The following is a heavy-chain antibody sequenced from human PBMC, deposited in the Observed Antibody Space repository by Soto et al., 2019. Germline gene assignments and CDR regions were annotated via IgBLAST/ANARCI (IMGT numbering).Heavy chain of an antibody. J-gene: IGHJ3*02. D-gene: IGHD2-15*01. Sequence: XGALRLSCSASGFTFSDYYMSWIRQAPGKGLEWVSYISSSSSYTNYADSVKGRFTISRDNAKNSLYLQMNSLRAEDTAVYYCARVDYSDLGPHDAFDIWGQGTMVTVSS. CDR1: GFTFSDYY. CDR2: ISSSSSYT. CDR3: ARVDYSDLGPHDAFDI. V-gene: IGHV3-11*06.